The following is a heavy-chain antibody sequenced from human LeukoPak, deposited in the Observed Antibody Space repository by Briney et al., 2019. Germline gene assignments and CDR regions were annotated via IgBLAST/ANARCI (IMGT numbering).Heavy chain of an antibody. Sequence: ASVKVSCKASGYTFTGYYMHWARQAPGQGLEWMGWINPNSGGTNYAQKFQGRVTMTRDTSISTAYMELSRLRSDDTAVYYCARARTDIVVVVAASREFWFDPWGQGTLVTVSS. CDR2: INPNSGGT. D-gene: IGHD2-15*01. CDR3: ARARTDIVVVVAASREFWFDP. V-gene: IGHV1-2*02. CDR1: GYTFTGYY. J-gene: IGHJ5*02.